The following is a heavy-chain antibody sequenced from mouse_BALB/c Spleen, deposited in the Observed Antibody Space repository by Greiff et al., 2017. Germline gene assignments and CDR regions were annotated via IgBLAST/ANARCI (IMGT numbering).Heavy chain of an antibody. J-gene: IGHJ4*01. CDR1: GYSFTGYY. Sequence: EVKLQQSGPELVKPGASVKISCKASGYSFTGYYMHWVKQSHVKSLEWIGRINPYNGATSYNQNFKDKASLTVDKSSSTAYMELHSLTSEDSAVYYCARDGYYGSSFYAMDYWGQGTSVTVSS. V-gene: IGHV1-26*01. CDR3: ARDGYYGSSFYAMDY. D-gene: IGHD1-1*01. CDR2: INPYNGAT.